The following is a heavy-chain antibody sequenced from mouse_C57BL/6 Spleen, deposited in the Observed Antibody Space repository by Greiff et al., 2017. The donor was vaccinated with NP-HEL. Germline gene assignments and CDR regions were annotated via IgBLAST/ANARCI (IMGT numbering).Heavy chain of an antibody. J-gene: IGHJ3*01. CDR1: GYSFTDYN. D-gene: IGHD2-3*01. Sequence: VHVKQSGPELVKPGASVKISCKASGYSFTDYNMNWVKQSNGKSLEWIGVINPNYGTTSYNQKFKGKATLTVDQSSSTAYMQLNSLTSEDSAVYYCAGDGYYEEKFAYWGQGTLVTVSA. V-gene: IGHV1-39*01. CDR3: AGDGYYEEKFAY. CDR2: INPNYGTT.